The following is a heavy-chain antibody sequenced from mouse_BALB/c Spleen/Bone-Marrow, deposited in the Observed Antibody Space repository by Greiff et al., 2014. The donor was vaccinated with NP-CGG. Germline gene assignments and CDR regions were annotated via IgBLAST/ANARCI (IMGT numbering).Heavy chain of an antibody. V-gene: IGHV14-3*02. J-gene: IGHJ3*01. CDR2: IDPANGNT. D-gene: IGHD1-1*01. CDR3: ANYYYGSSLFAY. Sequence: EVQLQQSGAELVKPGASVKLSCTASGFNIKDTYMHWVEQRPEQGLEWIGRIDPANGNTKYDPEFQGKATMTADTSSNTAYLQLSSLTSEDTAVYYCANYYYGSSLFAYWGQGTLVTVSA. CDR1: GFNIKDTY.